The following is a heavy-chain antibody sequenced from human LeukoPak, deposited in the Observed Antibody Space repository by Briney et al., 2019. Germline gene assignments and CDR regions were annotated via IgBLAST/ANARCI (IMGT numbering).Heavy chain of an antibody. J-gene: IGHJ3*02. CDR1: GGSISSYY. CDR2: IYSSGST. D-gene: IGHD3-22*01. Sequence: SETLSLTCTVSGGSISSYYWSWIRQPAGKGLEWIGRIYSSGSTDYNPSLTSRVTMSVDTSNNQFSLKLSSVTAADTAVYYCARDFYYDDSGDAFDIWGQGTLVTVSS. CDR3: ARDFYYDDSGDAFDI. V-gene: IGHV4-4*07.